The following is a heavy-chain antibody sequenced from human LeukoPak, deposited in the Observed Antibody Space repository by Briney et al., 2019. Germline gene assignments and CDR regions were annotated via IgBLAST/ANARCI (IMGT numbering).Heavy chain of an antibody. Sequence: SETLSLTCAVYGGSFSGYYWSWIRQPPGKGLEWIGEINHSGSTNYNPSLKSRVTISVDTSKNQFSLKPSSVTAADTAVYYCASQVAGDYWGQGTLVTVSS. CDR3: ASQVAGDY. J-gene: IGHJ4*02. V-gene: IGHV4-34*01. D-gene: IGHD5-12*01. CDR1: GGSFSGYY. CDR2: INHSGST.